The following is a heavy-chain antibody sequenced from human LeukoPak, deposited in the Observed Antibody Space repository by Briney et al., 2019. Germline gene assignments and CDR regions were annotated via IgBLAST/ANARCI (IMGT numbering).Heavy chain of an antibody. D-gene: IGHD2-15*01. CDR1: GGSISSGDYY. Sequence: PSETLSLTCTVSGGSISSGDYYWSWIRQPPGTGLEWIGYIYYSGSTYYNPSLKSRVTISVDTSKNQFSLKLSSVTAADTAVYYCAREANLSCPGLGAFDIWGQGTMVTVSS. CDR3: AREANLSCPGLGAFDI. CDR2: IYYSGST. J-gene: IGHJ3*02. V-gene: IGHV4-30-4*01.